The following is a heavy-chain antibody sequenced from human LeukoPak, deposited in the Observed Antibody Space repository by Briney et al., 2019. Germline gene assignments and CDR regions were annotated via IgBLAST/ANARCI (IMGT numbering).Heavy chain of an antibody. V-gene: IGHV1-69*06. CDR3: ARGTGYSCGLGY. CDR1: GGTFSSYA. Sequence: ASVKVSCKASGGTFSSYAISWVRQAPGQGLEWMGRIIPIFGTANYAQKFQGRVTITADKSTSTAYMELSSLRSEDTVVYYCARGTGYSCGLGYWGQGTLVTVSS. J-gene: IGHJ4*02. CDR2: IIPIFGTA. D-gene: IGHD5-18*01.